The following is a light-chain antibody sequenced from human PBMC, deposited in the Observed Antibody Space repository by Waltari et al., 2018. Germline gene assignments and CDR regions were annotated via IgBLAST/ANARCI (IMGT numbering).Light chain of an antibody. CDR3: HQSSSLPRT. CDR1: QSIGTS. V-gene: IGKV6D-21*02. J-gene: IGKJ1*01. Sequence: EIVLTQSPDIQSVTPKEKVTITCRASQSIGTSLHWYQQKPDQSPKLPIKYASQSVSGVPSRFRGSGSGTEFTLTIHSLEAEDVAAYYCHQSSSLPRTFGQGTKVEI. CDR2: YAS.